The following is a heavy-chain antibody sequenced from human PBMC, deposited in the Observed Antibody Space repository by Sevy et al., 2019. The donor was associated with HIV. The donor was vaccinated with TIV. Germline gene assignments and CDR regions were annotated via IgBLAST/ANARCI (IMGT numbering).Heavy chain of an antibody. Sequence: ASVKVSCKASGYTFTSYDINWVRQATGQGLEWMGWMNPNSGNTGYAQKFQGRVTMTRNSSISTAYLEVSSLRLEDTAVYYCARGLYSGAESSPFDIWGQGTMVTVSS. D-gene: IGHD2-2*02. CDR3: ARGLYSGAESSPFDI. V-gene: IGHV1-8*01. J-gene: IGHJ3*02. CDR1: GYTFTSYD. CDR2: MNPNSGNT.